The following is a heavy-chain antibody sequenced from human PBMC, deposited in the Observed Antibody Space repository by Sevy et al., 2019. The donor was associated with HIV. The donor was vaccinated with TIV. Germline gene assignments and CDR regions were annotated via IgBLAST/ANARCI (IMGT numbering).Heavy chain of an antibody. CDR3: TRGKAAQSIFDY. CDR2: LKSDVYGGTV. D-gene: IGHD3-16*01. Sequence: GGSLRLSCTASGFTFGDYCMSWVRQAPGKGLEWVAFLKSDVYGGTVDHAASVRGRFVISRDDSKTIASLQMNDLKTEETGVYYCTRGKAAQSIFDYWGQGALVTVSS. CDR1: GFTFGDYC. J-gene: IGHJ4*02. V-gene: IGHV3-49*04.